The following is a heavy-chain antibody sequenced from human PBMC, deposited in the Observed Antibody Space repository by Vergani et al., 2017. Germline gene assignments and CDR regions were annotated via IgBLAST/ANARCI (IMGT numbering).Heavy chain of an antibody. V-gene: IGHV3-23*01. CDR2: ISGSGGST. CDR1: GFTFSSYA. CDR3: ARGMSYYGSGSYYVYYYYGMDV. J-gene: IGHJ6*02. D-gene: IGHD3-10*01. Sequence: EVQLLESGGGLVQPGGSLRLSCAASGFTFSSYAMSWVRQAPGKGLEWVSAISGSGGSTYYADSVKGRFTISRDNSKNSLYLQMNSLRAEDTALYYCARGMSYYGSGSYYVYYYYGMDVWGQGTTVTVSS.